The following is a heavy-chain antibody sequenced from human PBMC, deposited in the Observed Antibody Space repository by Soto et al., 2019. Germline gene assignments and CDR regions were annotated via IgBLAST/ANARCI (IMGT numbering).Heavy chain of an antibody. CDR2: IIPIFGTA. D-gene: IGHD3-22*01. Sequence: SVKVSCKASGGTFSSYAIGWVRQAPGQGPEWMGGIIPIFGTANYAQKFQGRVTITADESTSTAYMELSSLRSEDTAVYYCARGPSYYDSSGYYVYGMDVWGQGXTVTVYS. V-gene: IGHV1-69*13. CDR1: GGTFSSYA. J-gene: IGHJ6*02. CDR3: ARGPSYYDSSGYYVYGMDV.